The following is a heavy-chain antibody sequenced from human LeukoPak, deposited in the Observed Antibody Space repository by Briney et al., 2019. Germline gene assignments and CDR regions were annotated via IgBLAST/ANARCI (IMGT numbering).Heavy chain of an antibody. CDR2: IIPIFGTA. Sequence: GASVKVSCKASGGTFSSYAISWVRQAPGQGLEWMGGIIPIFGTANYAQKFQGRVTITTDESTSTAYMELSSLGSEDTAVYYCARELLDPGADAFDIWGQGTMVTVSS. CDR1: GGTFSSYA. D-gene: IGHD1-26*01. J-gene: IGHJ3*02. CDR3: ARELLDPGADAFDI. V-gene: IGHV1-69*05.